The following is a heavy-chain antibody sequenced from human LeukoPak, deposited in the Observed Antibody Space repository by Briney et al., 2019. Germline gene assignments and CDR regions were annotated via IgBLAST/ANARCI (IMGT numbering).Heavy chain of an antibody. CDR3: ARGVPEYYDFWSGYFYYFDY. J-gene: IGHJ4*02. Sequence: SETLSLTCTVSGGSISSYYWSWIRQPPGKGLEWIGYIYYSGSTNYNPSLQSRVTISVDPSKNQFSLKLTSVTAADTAVYYCARGVPEYYDFWSGYFYYFDYWGQGTLVTVSS. V-gene: IGHV4-59*01. D-gene: IGHD3-3*01. CDR2: IYYSGST. CDR1: GGSISSYY.